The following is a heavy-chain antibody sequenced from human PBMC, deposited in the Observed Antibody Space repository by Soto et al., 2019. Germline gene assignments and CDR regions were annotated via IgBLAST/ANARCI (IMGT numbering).Heavy chain of an antibody. CDR1: GYTFTTYG. V-gene: IGHV1-18*01. CDR3: AKDPCRIAARCWFDP. CDR2: TSTSNGNT. J-gene: IGHJ5*02. Sequence: ASVKVSCKASGYTFTTYGIIWVRQAPGQGLEWMGWTSTSNGNTNYAQKFQGRVTMTTDTSTRTAYMELSSLRAEDTAVYYCAKDPCRIAARCWFDPWGQGTLVTVSS. D-gene: IGHD6-6*01.